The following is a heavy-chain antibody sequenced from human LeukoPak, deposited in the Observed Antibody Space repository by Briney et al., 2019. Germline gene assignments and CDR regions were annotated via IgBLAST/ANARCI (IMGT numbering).Heavy chain of an antibody. Sequence: SETLSLTCTVSGGSISSYYWSWIRQPPGKGLEWIGYIYYSGSTNYNPSLKSRVTISVDTAKNQFSLKLSSVTAADTAVYYCASGSYDSSGRPFWGQGTLVTVSS. CDR3: ASGSYDSSGRPF. CDR2: IYYSGST. V-gene: IGHV4-59*01. CDR1: GGSISSYY. D-gene: IGHD3-22*01. J-gene: IGHJ4*02.